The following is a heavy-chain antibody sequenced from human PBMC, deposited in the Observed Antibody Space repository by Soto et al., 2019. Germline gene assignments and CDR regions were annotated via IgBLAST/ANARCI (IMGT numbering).Heavy chain of an antibody. CDR2: IWYDGSNK. Sequence: AGSLRLSCAASGFTFSSYGMHWVRQAPGKGLEWVAVIWYDGSNKYYADSVKGRFTISRDNSKNTLYLQMNSLRAEDTAVYYCARGFPLYSNRDFDAFDIWGQGTMVTVSS. J-gene: IGHJ3*02. CDR3: ARGFPLYSNRDFDAFDI. D-gene: IGHD4-4*01. CDR1: GFTFSSYG. V-gene: IGHV3-33*01.